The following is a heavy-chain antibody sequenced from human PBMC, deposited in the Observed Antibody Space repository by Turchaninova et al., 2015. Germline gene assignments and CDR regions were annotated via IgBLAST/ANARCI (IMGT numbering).Heavy chain of an antibody. Sequence: QVPLQESGPGLVKPSETLSLTCTVSGDSISSYSWTWNRPPPGQGLEWIGYLYYSGSTNYNPALKSRVSISVDRSKNQFSLKLSSVTAADTAVYYCARVAAEAAHFDHWGQGTLVTVSS. CDR1: GDSISSYS. V-gene: IGHV4-59*01. J-gene: IGHJ4*02. CDR2: LYYSGST. D-gene: IGHD6-19*01. CDR3: ARVAAEAAHFDH.